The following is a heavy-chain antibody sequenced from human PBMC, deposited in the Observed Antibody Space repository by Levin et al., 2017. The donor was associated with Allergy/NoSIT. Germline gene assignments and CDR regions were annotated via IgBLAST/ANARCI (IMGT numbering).Heavy chain of an antibody. V-gene: IGHV3-53*01. CDR1: GFSVNDNY. Sequence: GESLKISCAASGFSVNDNYMTWVRQAPTKGLEWISVIYAGASTYYSDSVKGRFTISRDTSKNTLYLQMNSLRAEDTAVYYCARFGSSWYTSWFDPWGQGTLVTVSS. J-gene: IGHJ5*02. D-gene: IGHD6-13*01. CDR3: ARFGSSWYTSWFDP. CDR2: IYAGAST.